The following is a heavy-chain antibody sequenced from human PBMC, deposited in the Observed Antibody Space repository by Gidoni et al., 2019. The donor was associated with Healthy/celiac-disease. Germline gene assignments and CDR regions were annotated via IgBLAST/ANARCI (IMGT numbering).Heavy chain of an antibody. D-gene: IGHD6-13*01. CDR3: AKDYSSSWYPFDY. V-gene: IGHV3-23*01. CDR1: GFTFSSDA. Sequence: EVQLLESGGGLVQPGGSLRLSCAASGFTFSSDAMSWVRQAPGKGLEWVSAISGSGGSTYYADSVKGRFTISRDNSKNTLYLQMNSLRAEDTAVYYCAKDYSSSWYPFDYWGQGTLVTVSS. CDR2: ISGSGGST. J-gene: IGHJ4*02.